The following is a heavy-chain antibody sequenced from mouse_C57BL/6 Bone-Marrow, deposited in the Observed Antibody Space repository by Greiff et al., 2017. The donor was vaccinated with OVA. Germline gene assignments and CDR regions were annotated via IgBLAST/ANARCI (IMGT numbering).Heavy chain of an antibody. CDR1: GYTFTDYY. CDR2: INPNNGGT. V-gene: IGHV1-26*01. Sequence: EVKLQQSGPELVKPGASVKISCKASGYTFTDYYMNWVKQSHGKSLEWIGDINPNNGGTSYNQKFKGKATLTVDKSSSTAYMELRSLTSEDSAVYYCARKGGLPWFAYWGQGTLVTVSA. CDR3: ARKGGLPWFAY. J-gene: IGHJ3*01. D-gene: IGHD3-1*01.